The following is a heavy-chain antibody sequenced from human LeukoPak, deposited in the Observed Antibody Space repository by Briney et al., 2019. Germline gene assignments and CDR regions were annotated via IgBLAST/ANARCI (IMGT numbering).Heavy chain of an antibody. V-gene: IGHV1-69*04. CDR2: IIPILGMA. D-gene: IGHD3-16*01. CDR3: AREGFGEWEQLPFEH. J-gene: IGHJ4*02. Sequence: SVKVSCKASGGTFSTHPISWVRQAPGQGLEWMGKIIPILGMANYAQKFQGRVTITAEESTSTVYMDLSSLTSEDTAVYYCAREGFGEWEQLPFEHWGQGTLVSVSS. CDR1: GGTFSTHP.